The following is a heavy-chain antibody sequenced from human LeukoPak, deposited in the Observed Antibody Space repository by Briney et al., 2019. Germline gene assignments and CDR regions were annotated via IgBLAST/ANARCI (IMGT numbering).Heavy chain of an antibody. J-gene: IGHJ3*02. Sequence: SETLSLTCTVSGGSISSYYWSWIRQPPGKGLEWIGYIYYSGSTNYNPSLKSRVTISVDTSKNQFSLKLSSATAADTAVYYCAREGLLEVVGASGDAFDIWGQGTMVTVSS. CDR2: IYYSGST. D-gene: IGHD2-15*01. V-gene: IGHV4-59*01. CDR1: GGSISSYY. CDR3: AREGLLEVVGASGDAFDI.